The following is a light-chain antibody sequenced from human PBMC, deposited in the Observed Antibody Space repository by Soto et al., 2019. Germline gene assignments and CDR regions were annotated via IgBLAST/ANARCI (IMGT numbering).Light chain of an antibody. J-gene: IGLJ1*01. CDR2: EVS. CDR3: QSYDSSLSASYV. Sequence: QSALTQPPSVSGSPGQSVTISCTGTSTDFVGYNRVSWYQQPPGTAPKLMIYEVSKRPSGVPDRFSGSKSGNTASLTISGLQAADEADYYCQSYDSSLSASYVFGTGTKVTVL. V-gene: IGLV2-18*02. CDR1: STDFVGYNR.